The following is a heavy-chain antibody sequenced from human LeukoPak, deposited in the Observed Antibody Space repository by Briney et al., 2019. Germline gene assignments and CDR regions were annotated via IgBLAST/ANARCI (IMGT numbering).Heavy chain of an antibody. Sequence: GGSLRLSCAASGFTFSSYAMNWVRQAPGKGLEWVSAISDSGGSTYYADSVKGRFTISRDNSKNTLYLQMNSLRAEDTAVYYCAKQYYYDSSGYRFYGMDVWGQGTTVTVSS. J-gene: IGHJ6*02. CDR3: AKQYYYDSSGYRFYGMDV. D-gene: IGHD3-22*01. CDR1: GFTFSSYA. CDR2: ISDSGGST. V-gene: IGHV3-23*01.